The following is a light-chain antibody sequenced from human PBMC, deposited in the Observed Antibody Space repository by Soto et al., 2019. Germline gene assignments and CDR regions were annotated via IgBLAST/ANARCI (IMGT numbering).Light chain of an antibody. CDR3: AAWDDSLNGWV. CDR1: SFNIGRNP. V-gene: IGLV1-44*01. J-gene: IGLJ3*02. Sequence: QPVLTQPPSASGTPGQRVTISCSGSSFNIGRNPVNWYQQFPGTAPKLLIYTNDQRPSGVPDRFSGSKSGTSVSLAISGLQSEDEADYYCAAWDDSLNGWVFGGGTKVTVL. CDR2: TND.